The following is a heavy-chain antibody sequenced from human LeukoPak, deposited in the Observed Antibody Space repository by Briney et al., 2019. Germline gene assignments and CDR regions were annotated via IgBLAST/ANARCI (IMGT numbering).Heavy chain of an antibody. Sequence: SETLSLTCAVHGGSFSGYYWSWIRQPPGKGLEWIGEINHSGSTNYNPSLKSRVTISVDTSKNQFSLKLSSVTAADTAVYYCARGSAHYYDSRASLTYYGMDVWGQGTTVTVSS. V-gene: IGHV4-34*01. CDR2: INHSGST. CDR3: ARGSAHYYDSRASLTYYGMDV. J-gene: IGHJ6*02. D-gene: IGHD3-22*01. CDR1: GGSFSGYY.